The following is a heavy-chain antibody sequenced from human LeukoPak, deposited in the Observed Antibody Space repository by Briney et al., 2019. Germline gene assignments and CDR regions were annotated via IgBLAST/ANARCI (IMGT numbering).Heavy chain of an antibody. D-gene: IGHD6-19*01. CDR2: INHSGST. V-gene: IGHV4-34*01. CDR1: GGSFSGYY. Sequence: TPSETLSLTCAVYGGSFSGYYWSWIRQPPGKGLEWIGEINHSGSTNYNPSLKSRVTISVDTSKNQFSLKLSSVTAADTAVYYCASSGQWLVQDRWFDPWGQGTLVTVSS. J-gene: IGHJ5*02. CDR3: ASSGQWLVQDRWFDP.